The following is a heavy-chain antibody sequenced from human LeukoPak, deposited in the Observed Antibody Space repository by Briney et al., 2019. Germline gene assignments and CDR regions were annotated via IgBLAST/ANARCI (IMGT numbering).Heavy chain of an antibody. Sequence: PSETLSLTCTVSGGSISSTSYYWGWIRQPPGKGLEWIGSIYYSGSTYYNPSLKSRVTISVDTSNNQFSLKLSSVTAADTAVYYCAREIAGYSSSEYTAHWGQGTLVNVSS. CDR2: IYYSGST. V-gene: IGHV4-39*07. CDR1: GGSISSTSYY. J-gene: IGHJ4*02. CDR3: AREIAGYSSSEYTAH. D-gene: IGHD6-13*01.